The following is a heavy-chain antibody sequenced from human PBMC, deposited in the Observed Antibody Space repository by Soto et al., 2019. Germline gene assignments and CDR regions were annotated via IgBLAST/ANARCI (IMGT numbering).Heavy chain of an antibody. D-gene: IGHD1-26*01. Sequence: GGSLRLSCTASEFTFKTFSMNWVRQAPGKGLEWVSYISSSGASTYYADSVKGRLFISRDNAKNSLFLQMNSLRDDDTAVYYCARSKYSGKYSTIDYWGQGDPVTVSS. CDR3: ARSKYSGKYSTIDY. CDR1: EFTFKTFS. J-gene: IGHJ4*02. CDR2: ISSSGAST. V-gene: IGHV3-48*02.